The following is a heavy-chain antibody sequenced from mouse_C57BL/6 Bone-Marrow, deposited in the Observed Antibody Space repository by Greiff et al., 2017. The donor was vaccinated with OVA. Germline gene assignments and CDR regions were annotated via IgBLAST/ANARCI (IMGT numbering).Heavy chain of an antibody. D-gene: IGHD4-1*01. J-gene: IGHJ2*01. CDR2: ISGGGGNT. CDR1: GFTFSSYT. Sequence: EVHLVESGGGLVKPGGSLKLSCAASGFTFSSYTMSWVRQTPEKRLEWVATISGGGGNTYYPDSVKGRFTISRDNAKNTLYLQMSSLRSEDTALYYCARRLGRPYFDYWGQGTTLTVSS. V-gene: IGHV5-9*01. CDR3: ARRLGRPYFDY.